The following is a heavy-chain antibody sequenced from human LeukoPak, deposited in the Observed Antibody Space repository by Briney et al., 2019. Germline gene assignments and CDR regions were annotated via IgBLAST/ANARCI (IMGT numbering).Heavy chain of an antibody. CDR3: ATDPMGASYSDVHDN. CDR2: IHYSRNS. J-gene: IGHJ4*02. CDR1: GDSISNYY. D-gene: IGHD6-13*01. V-gene: IGHV4-59*12. Sequence: SETLSLTCTVSGDSISNYYWSWIRQPPGKGLEWIGYIHYSRNSDYNPSLKSRVTILIDTSKNQFSLILSSVTAADTAVYYCATDPMGASYSDVHDNWGQGTLVAVSS.